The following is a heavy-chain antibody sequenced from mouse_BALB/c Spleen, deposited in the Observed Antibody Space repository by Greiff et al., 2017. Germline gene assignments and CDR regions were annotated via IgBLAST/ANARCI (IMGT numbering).Heavy chain of an antibody. CDR1: GFTFSSYA. D-gene: IGHD2-10*02. CDR2: ISSGGST. CDR3: ARGYGNLYFDY. V-gene: IGHV5-6-5*01. Sequence: EVKLVESGGGLVKPGGSLKLSCAASGFTFSSYAMSWVRQTPEKRLEWVASISSGGSTYYPDSVKGRFTISRDNARNILYLQMSSLRSEDTAMYYCARGYGNLYFDYWGQGTTLTVSS. J-gene: IGHJ2*01.